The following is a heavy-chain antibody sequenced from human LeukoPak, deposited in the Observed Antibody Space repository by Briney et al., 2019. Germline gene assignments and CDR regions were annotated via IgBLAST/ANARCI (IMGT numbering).Heavy chain of an antibody. J-gene: IGHJ4*02. D-gene: IGHD3-10*01. CDR2: IYSGGST. CDR1: GFTVSSNY. Sequence: GGSLRLSCAASGFTVSSNYMSWVRQAPGKGLEWVSVIYSGGSTYYADSVKGRFTISRDNSKNTLYLQMNSLRAEDTAVYYCARVLYYYGSGSYDYWGQGTLVTVSS. CDR3: ARVLYYYGSGSYDY. V-gene: IGHV3-66*01.